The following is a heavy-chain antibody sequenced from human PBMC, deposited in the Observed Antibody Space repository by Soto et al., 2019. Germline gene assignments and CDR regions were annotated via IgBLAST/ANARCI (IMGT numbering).Heavy chain of an antibody. CDR2: ISGTAHAS. D-gene: IGHD3-3*02. CDR1: GFDFSNYG. CDR3: VKDAPQPFSD. J-gene: IGHJ4*02. V-gene: IGHV3-23*01. Sequence: GGSLRLSCAASGFDFSNYGMSWVRQAPGKGLEWVSAISGTAHASYYAASVKGRFTISRDNSKNTLYLHMNGLRVEDTAVYFCVKDAPQPFSDWGQGTLVTVSS.